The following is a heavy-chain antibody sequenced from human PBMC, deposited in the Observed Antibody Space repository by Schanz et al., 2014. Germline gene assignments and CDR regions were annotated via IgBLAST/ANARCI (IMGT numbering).Heavy chain of an antibody. D-gene: IGHD6-25*01. CDR2: IPFDGSNT. CDR1: GFTFSASA. V-gene: IGHV3-30*15. Sequence: VQLVESGGGLVQPGGSLKLSCAASGFTFSASAMHWVRQAPGKGLEWVGFIPFDGSNTGYAHSVKGRFTISRDNSKNTLKLQISMRRAEDATEYCSAREKEDGAAHNSFFDYWGQGTLVTVSS. CDR3: AREKEDGAAHNSFFDY. J-gene: IGHJ4*02.